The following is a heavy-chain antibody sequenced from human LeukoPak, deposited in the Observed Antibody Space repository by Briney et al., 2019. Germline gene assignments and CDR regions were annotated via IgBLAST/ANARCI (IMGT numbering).Heavy chain of an antibody. D-gene: IGHD6-13*01. CDR2: INGGGSNT. CDR3: ARGTAAGRREFNFDY. V-gene: IGHV3-74*01. J-gene: IGHJ4*02. Sequence: LTGGSLRRSCAASGFTLSSYWMHWVRQAPGKGLVGVSRINGGGSNTRYADSVKGRFTISRVDAKNSMYLQMNSLRAEDTAVYYCARGTAAGRREFNFDYWGQGTMVTVSS. CDR1: GFTLSSYW.